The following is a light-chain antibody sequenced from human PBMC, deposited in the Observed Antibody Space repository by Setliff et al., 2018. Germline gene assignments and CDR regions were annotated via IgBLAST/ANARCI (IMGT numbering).Light chain of an antibody. V-gene: IGLV2-14*03. CDR1: NSDVGAYNY. Sequence: QSALAQPASVSGSPGQSITISCTGTNSDVGAYNYVAWYQQHPGKAPKLMIYDVSVRPSGVSSRFSGSKSGNTASLTISGLQAEDEADYYCSSYSSRTTLDVFGTGTKVTVL. J-gene: IGLJ1*01. CDR3: SSYSSRTTLDV. CDR2: DVS.